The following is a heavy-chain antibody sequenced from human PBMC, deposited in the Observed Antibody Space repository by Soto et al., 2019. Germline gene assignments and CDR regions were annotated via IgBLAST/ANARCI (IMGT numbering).Heavy chain of an antibody. V-gene: IGHV3-23*01. D-gene: IGHD1-26*01. J-gene: IGHJ4*01. Sequence: PGGSLRRSCTPSGFTFSSCAMTWVRQAPGKGLEWVSAITGSGGSTFYADSVKGRFTISRDNSKNTLYLQMNSLRAEDTAVYYCARLPGVGSLFSCFGYWRDLTLFPAS. CDR2: ITGSGGST. CDR3: ARLPGVGSLFSCFGY. CDR1: GFTFSSCA.